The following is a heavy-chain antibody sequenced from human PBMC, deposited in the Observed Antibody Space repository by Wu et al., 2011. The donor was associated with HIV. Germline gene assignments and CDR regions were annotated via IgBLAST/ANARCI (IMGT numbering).Heavy chain of an antibody. CDR1: RGSFGSYA. J-gene: IGHJ4*02. D-gene: IGHD3-22*01. CDR3: ARGWEGNKDSGYKYHYFDN. V-gene: IGHV1-69*11. CDR2: IIPLVGTT. Sequence: QVQLVQSETEMKKPGSSVKVSCKASRGSFGSYAISWVRQAPGQGPEWMGRIIPLVGTTNIAQKFQGRVTITADAAITTSYMELSRLTSEDTAVYYCARGWEGNKDSGYKYHYFDNWGPGTLVAVSS.